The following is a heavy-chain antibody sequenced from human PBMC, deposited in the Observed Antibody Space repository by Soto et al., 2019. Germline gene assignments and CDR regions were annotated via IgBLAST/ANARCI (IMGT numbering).Heavy chain of an antibody. CDR2: IYYSGST. Sequence: QVQLQESGPGLVKPSQTLSLTCTVSGGSISSGDYYWSWIRQPPGKGLEWIGYIYYSGSTYYNPSLKSRVTISVDTSKNQFSLKLSSVSAADTAVYYCARELHLGYCSGGSCYSSGWFDPWGQGTLVTVSS. CDR1: GGSISSGDYY. J-gene: IGHJ5*02. CDR3: ARELHLGYCSGGSCYSSGWFDP. V-gene: IGHV4-30-4*01. D-gene: IGHD2-15*01.